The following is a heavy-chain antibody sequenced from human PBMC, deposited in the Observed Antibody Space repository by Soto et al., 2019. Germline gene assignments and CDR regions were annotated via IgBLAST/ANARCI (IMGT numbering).Heavy chain of an antibody. V-gene: IGHV4-34*01. Sequence: QVQLQQWGAGLLKPSETLSLTCAVYGGSFTGYYWSWIRQPPGKGLEWIGEINHSASTNYNPSLRSRVTISVDTTKNQYSLRLRTVTAADTAVYYCARGVLRDSSSSARRVSDAFDILGQGTMVTFAS. J-gene: IGHJ3*02. CDR2: INHSAST. CDR1: GGSFTGYY. CDR3: ARGVLRDSSSSARRVSDAFDI. D-gene: IGHD6-6*01.